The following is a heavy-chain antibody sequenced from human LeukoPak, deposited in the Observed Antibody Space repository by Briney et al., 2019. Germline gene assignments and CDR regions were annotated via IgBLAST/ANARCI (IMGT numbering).Heavy chain of an antibody. V-gene: IGHV3-7*01. CDR2: IEVDGSEK. D-gene: IGHD2-15*01. CDR1: GFTFRNSW. Sequence: GGSLRLSWAASGFTFRNSWMSWVRQAPGKGREWVANIEVDGSEKYYVDSVEGRFDISRDNAKNSLYLQMNSLRGEDTAVYYCAKAGRIVVVVAATHWGQGTLVTVSS. J-gene: IGHJ4*02. CDR3: AKAGRIVVVVAATH.